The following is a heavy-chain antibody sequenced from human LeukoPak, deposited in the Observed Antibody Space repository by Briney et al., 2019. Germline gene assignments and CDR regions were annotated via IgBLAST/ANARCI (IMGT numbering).Heavy chain of an antibody. J-gene: IGHJ4*02. D-gene: IGHD4-23*01. CDR2: IYTSGST. V-gene: IGHV4-4*07. CDR1: GFTFSSYS. CDR3: ASSTMVVTPLSDHIDY. Sequence: PGGSLRLSCAASGFTFSSYSMNWVRQPAGKGLEWIGRIYTSGSTNYNPSLKSRVTISVVTSKNQFSLKLSSVTAADTAVYYCASSTMVVTPLSDHIDYWGQGTLVTVSS.